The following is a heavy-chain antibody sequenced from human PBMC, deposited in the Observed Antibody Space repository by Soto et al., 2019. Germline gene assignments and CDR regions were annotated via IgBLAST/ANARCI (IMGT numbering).Heavy chain of an antibody. CDR2: ISGSGGST. Sequence: GGSVRLSCAASGFTFSSYAMSWVRQAPGKGLEWVSAISGSGGSTYYADSVKGRFTISRDNSKNTLYLQMNSLRAEDTAVYYCISPLIGGNFDYWGQGTLVTVSS. V-gene: IGHV3-23*01. D-gene: IGHD3-10*01. CDR1: GFTFSSYA. CDR3: ISPLIGGNFDY. J-gene: IGHJ4*02.